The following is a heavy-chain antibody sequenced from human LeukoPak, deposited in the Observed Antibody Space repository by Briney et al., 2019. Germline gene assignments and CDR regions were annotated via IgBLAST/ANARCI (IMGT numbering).Heavy chain of an antibody. CDR3: ARHSIRYFDSW. Sequence: SETLSLTCTVSGGSISSGSYYWSWIRQPAGKGLEWIGRIYTSGSTNYNPSLKSRVTISVDTSKNQFSLKLSSVTAADTAVYYCARHSIRYFDSWGGQGTLVTVSS. D-gene: IGHD3-9*01. CDR1: GGSISSGSYY. J-gene: IGHJ4*02. V-gene: IGHV4-61*02. CDR2: IYTSGST.